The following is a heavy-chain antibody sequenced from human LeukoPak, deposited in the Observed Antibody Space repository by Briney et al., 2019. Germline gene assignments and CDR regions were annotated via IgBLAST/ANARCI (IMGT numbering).Heavy chain of an antibody. V-gene: IGHV3-53*01. CDR2: IYSGGST. D-gene: IGHD5-18*01. Sequence: GGSLRLSCAASGLTVSSNYMSWVRQAPGKGLEWVSVIYSGGSTYYADSVKGRFTITRDNSKNTLYLQMSSLRAEDTAVYYCARGLGYSYGYGIDYWGQGTLVIASS. CDR1: GLTVSSNY. CDR3: ARGLGYSYGYGIDY. J-gene: IGHJ4*02.